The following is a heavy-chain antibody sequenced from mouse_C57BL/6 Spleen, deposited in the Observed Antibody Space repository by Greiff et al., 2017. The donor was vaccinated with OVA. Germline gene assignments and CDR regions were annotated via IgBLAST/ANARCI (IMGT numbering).Heavy chain of an antibody. CDR1: GFTFSDYG. Sequence: EVQRVESGGGLVKPGGSLKLSCAASGFTFSDYGMHWVRQAPEKGLEWVAYISSGSSTIYYADTVKGRFTISRDNAKNTLFLQMPSLRSEDTAMEYCAINWDGDWFAYWGQGTLVTVSA. CDR3: AINWDGDWFAY. J-gene: IGHJ3*01. V-gene: IGHV5-17*01. CDR2: ISSGSSTI. D-gene: IGHD4-1*01.